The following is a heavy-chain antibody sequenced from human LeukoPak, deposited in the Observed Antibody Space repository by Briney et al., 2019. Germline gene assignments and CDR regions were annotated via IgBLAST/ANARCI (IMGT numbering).Heavy chain of an antibody. CDR1: GFTFGSYS. CDR2: ISSSSSTI. D-gene: IGHD1-26*01. CDR3: AKDSKIVGPTFRSYHYMDV. J-gene: IGHJ6*03. V-gene: IGHV3-48*01. Sequence: GGSLRLSCAASGFTFGSYSMNWVRQAPGKGLEWVSYISSSSSTIYYADSVKGRFTISRDNSKKTLYLQMNSLRAEDTAVYYCAKDSKIVGPTFRSYHYMDVWGKGTTVTVSS.